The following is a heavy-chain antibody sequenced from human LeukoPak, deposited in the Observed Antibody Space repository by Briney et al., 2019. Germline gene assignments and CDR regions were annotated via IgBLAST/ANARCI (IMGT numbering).Heavy chain of an antibody. CDR2: IKHDASEK. CDR3: ARGYYDSNAQLFDY. D-gene: IGHD3-22*01. J-gene: IGHJ4*02. V-gene: IGHV3-7*01. Sequence: GGSLRLSCAASGLTFSSYWMSWVRQAPGKGLEWVANIKHDASEKYFMESVKGRFTISRDNAKNSLYLQMNSLRAEDTAVYYCARGYYDSNAQLFDYWGQGTLVTVSS. CDR1: GLTFSSYW.